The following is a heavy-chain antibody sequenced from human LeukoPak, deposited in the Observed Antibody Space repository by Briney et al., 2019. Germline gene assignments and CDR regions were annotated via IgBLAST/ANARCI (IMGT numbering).Heavy chain of an antibody. CDR1: GGSISTYY. Sequence: PSETLSLTCAVSGGSISTYYWSWIRQSPGKELEWIGTVYHTGSTNYNPFLKSRLTISVDTSKNQFSLKLSSVTAADTAVFYCARHDSLSLPFDYWGQGTLVTVSS. J-gene: IGHJ4*02. CDR3: ARHDSLSLPFDY. D-gene: IGHD2-21*01. V-gene: IGHV4-59*08. CDR2: VYHTGST.